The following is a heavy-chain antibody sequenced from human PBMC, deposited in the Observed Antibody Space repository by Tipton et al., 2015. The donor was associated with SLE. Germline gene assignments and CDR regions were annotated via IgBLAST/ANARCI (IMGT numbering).Heavy chain of an antibody. J-gene: IGHJ4*02. CDR1: GYTFVSYG. Sequence: QLVQSGVEVKKPGASVKVSCKASGYTFVSYGINWVRQAPGQGLEWMGWISTYNGNTNYAQKFQGRVTMTTDTYTSTVYMELRSLRSDDTAVYYCAREVASCPSFDYWGQGTLVSVSS. CDR3: AREVASCPSFDY. CDR2: ISTYNGNT. V-gene: IGHV1-18*01.